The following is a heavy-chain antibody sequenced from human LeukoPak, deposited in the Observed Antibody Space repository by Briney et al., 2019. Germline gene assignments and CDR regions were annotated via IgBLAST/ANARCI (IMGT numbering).Heavy chain of an antibody. V-gene: IGHV3-21*04. CDR3: AKDISFGGYYLDY. J-gene: IGHJ4*02. CDR2: ISSTSIYI. Sequence: GGSLRLSCAASGFTFSSYTMNWVRQAPGKGLEWVSSISSTSIYIYYADSVKGRFTISRDNAKNSLYLQMNSLRAEDTALYYCAKDISFGGYYLDYWGQGTLVTASS. CDR1: GFTFSSYT. D-gene: IGHD3-22*01.